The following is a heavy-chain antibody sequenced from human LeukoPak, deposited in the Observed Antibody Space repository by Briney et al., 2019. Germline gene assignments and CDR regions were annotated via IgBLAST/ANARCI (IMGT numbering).Heavy chain of an antibody. V-gene: IGHV4-59*08. D-gene: IGHD3-3*01. CDR2: IYYSGST. Sequence: SETLSLTCTVSSGSISSYYWSWIRQPPGKGLEWIGYIYYSGSTNYNPSLKSRVTISVDTSKNQFSLDLNSVIAADTAMYYCARGRNRFDFWSGLFDYWGQGTLVTVSS. CDR3: ARGRNRFDFWSGLFDY. J-gene: IGHJ4*02. CDR1: SGSISSYY.